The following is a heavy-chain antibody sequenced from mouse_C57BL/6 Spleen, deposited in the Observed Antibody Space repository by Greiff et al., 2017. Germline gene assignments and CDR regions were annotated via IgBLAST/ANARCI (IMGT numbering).Heavy chain of an antibody. CDR1: GYSFTSYY. CDR2: IYPGSGNT. Sequence: QVQLQQSGPELVKPGASVKISCKASGYSFTSYYIHWVKQRPGQGLEWIGWIYPGSGNTKYNEKFKGKATLTADTSSSTAYMQLSSLTSEDSAVYYCARYGWDYFDYWGQGTTLTVSS. CDR3: ARYGWDYFDY. D-gene: IGHD1-1*02. J-gene: IGHJ2*01. V-gene: IGHV1-66*01.